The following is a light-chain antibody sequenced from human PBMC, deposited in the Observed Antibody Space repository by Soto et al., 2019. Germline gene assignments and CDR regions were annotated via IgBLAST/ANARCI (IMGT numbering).Light chain of an antibody. CDR1: SSNIGAPYD. CDR2: GNS. J-gene: IGLJ3*02. CDR3: QSYDSSLSGWV. Sequence: QSVLTQPPSVSGAPGQRVTISCTGNSSNIGAPYDVHWYQQLPGAVPKLLISGNSNRPSGVPDRFSGSKSGPSASLAITGLQAEDEAYYYCQSYDSSLSGWVFGGGTKVTVL. V-gene: IGLV1-40*01.